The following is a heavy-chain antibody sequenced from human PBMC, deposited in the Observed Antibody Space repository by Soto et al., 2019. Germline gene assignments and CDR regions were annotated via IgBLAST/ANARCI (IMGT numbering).Heavy chain of an antibody. Sequence: VQLVESGGGLVKPGGSLRLSCAASGFTFSNAWMSWVRQAPGKGLEWVGRIKSKTDGGTTDYAAPVKGRFTISRDDSKNTLYLQMNSLKTEDTAVYYCTTGPHYGDYVELVDYWGQGTLVTVSS. J-gene: IGHJ4*02. CDR3: TTGPHYGDYVELVDY. V-gene: IGHV3-15*01. D-gene: IGHD4-17*01. CDR2: IKSKTDGGTT. CDR1: GFTFSNAW.